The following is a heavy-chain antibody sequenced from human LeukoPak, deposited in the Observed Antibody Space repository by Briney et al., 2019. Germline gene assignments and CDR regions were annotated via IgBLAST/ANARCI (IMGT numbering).Heavy chain of an antibody. CDR3: ARLQYYYDSNGYYSLYYFDY. J-gene: IGHJ4*02. Sequence: SGTLSLTCAVSGASISRSIWWSWVRQPPGKGLEWIGEIYHGGSTNYNPSLRSRVTISVDKSKNQFSLNLSSVTAADTAVYYCARLQYYYDSNGYYSLYYFDYWGQGTVVTVSS. V-gene: IGHV4-4*02. CDR2: IYHGGST. CDR1: GASISRSIW. D-gene: IGHD3-22*01.